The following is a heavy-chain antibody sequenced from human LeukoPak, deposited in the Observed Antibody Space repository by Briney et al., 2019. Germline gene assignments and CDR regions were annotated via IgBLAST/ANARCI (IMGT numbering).Heavy chain of an antibody. J-gene: IGHJ4*02. V-gene: IGHV3-21*01. CDR3: ARDPEYSSSSEDNDY. Sequence: PGGSLRLSCAASGFTFSSYSMNWVRQAPGKGLEVVSSISCSSSYIYYADSVKGRFTISRDNAKNSLYLQMNSLRAEDTAVYYCARDPEYSSSSEDNDYWGQGTLVTVSS. CDR2: ISCSSSYI. D-gene: IGHD6-6*01. CDR1: GFTFSSYS.